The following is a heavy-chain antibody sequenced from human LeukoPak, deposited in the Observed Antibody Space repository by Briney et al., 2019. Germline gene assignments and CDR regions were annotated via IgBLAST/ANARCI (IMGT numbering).Heavy chain of an antibody. V-gene: IGHV4-34*01. Sequence: SGTLSLTCAVYGGSFSGYYWSWIRQPPGKGLEWIGEINHSGSTNYNPSLKSRVTISVDTSKNQFSLKLSSVTAADTAVYYCARGQTRYFDWLLPYYFDYWGQGTLVTVSS. CDR3: ARGQTRYFDWLLPYYFDY. J-gene: IGHJ4*02. D-gene: IGHD3-9*01. CDR1: GGSFSGYY. CDR2: INHSGST.